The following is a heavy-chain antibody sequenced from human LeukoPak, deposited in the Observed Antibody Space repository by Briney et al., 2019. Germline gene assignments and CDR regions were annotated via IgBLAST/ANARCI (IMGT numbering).Heavy chain of an antibody. CDR2: MSVYNGNT. Sequence: ASVKVSCKASGYTFTSYGISWVRQAPGQGLEWMGWMSVYNGNTNYAQKLQGRVTMTTDTSTSTAYMELRSLRSDDTAVYYCARRDAAYCGGDCYLDYWGQGTLVTVSS. CDR1: GYTFTSYG. CDR3: ARRDAAYCGGDCYLDY. V-gene: IGHV1-18*01. J-gene: IGHJ4*02. D-gene: IGHD2-21*02.